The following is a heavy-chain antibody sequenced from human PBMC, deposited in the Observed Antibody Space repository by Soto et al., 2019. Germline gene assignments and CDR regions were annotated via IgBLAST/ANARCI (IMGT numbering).Heavy chain of an antibody. Sequence: QVQLQQWGAGLLKPSETLSLTCAVYGGSFSGYYWSWIRQPPGKGLEWIGEINHSGSTNYNPSLTSRVTISVDTSKNQFSLKLSSVTAADTAVYYCARMHYGSGAGVDPWGQGTLVTVSS. CDR3: ARMHYGSGAGVDP. J-gene: IGHJ5*02. CDR1: GGSFSGYY. V-gene: IGHV4-34*01. CDR2: INHSGST. D-gene: IGHD3-10*01.